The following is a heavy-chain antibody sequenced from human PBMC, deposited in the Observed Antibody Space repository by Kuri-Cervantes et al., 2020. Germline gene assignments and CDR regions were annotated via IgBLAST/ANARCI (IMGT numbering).Heavy chain of an antibody. CDR2: IDSAGDT. CDR3: AKDLGLDYYGDSSLLDY. V-gene: IGHV3-13*01. Sequence: GESLKISCAASGFIFSSCDMHWVRQAARKDLEWVAAIDSAGDTFYPGSVKGRFTISRENAKNSLYLQMNSLRAGDTAVYYCAKDLGLDYYGDSSLLDYWGQGTLVTVSS. J-gene: IGHJ4*02. D-gene: IGHD4-17*01. CDR1: GFIFSSCD.